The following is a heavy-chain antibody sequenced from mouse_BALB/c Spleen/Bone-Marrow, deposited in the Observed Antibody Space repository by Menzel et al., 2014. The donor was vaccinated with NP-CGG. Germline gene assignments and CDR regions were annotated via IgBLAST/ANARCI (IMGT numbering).Heavy chain of an antibody. CDR3: ARGTPYAMDY. CDR2: IDHANGNT. D-gene: IGHD2-14*01. V-gene: IGHV14-3*02. J-gene: IGHJ4*01. CDR1: GFNIKDTY. Sequence: VQLQQSGAELVKPGASVKLSCTASGFNIKDTYMHWVKQRPEQGLEWIGRIDHANGNTKYDPKFQGKATITADTSSNTVYMQLSSLASEDTAFYYCARGTPYAMDYWGQGTSVTVSS.